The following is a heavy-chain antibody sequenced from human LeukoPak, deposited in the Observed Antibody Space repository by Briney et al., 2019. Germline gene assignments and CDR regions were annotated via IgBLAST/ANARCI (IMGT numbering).Heavy chain of an antibody. D-gene: IGHD3-16*01. Sequence: GASVKVSCKVSGYTLTELSMHWVRQAPGKGLEWMGGFDPEDGETIYAQKFQGRVTMTEDTSTDTAYMELSSLRSEDTAMYYCATVYYDYVREYNWFDPWGQGTLVTVSS. V-gene: IGHV1-24*01. CDR3: ATVYYDYVREYNWFDP. J-gene: IGHJ5*02. CDR1: GYTLTELS. CDR2: FDPEDGET.